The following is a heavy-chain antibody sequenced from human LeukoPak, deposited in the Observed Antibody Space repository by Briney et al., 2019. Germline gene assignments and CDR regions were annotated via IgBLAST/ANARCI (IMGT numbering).Heavy chain of an antibody. D-gene: IGHD5-18*01. CDR1: GFTFSSYT. CDR2: ITSSSSIM. CDR3: ARYSYGSFDY. J-gene: IGHJ4*02. Sequence: GGSLRLSYAASGFTFSSYTMNWVRQAPGKGLEWVSYITSSSSIMSYADSVKGRFTISRDNARNSLFLQMNSLRDEDTAVYYCARYSYGSFDYWGQGTLVTVSS. V-gene: IGHV3-48*02.